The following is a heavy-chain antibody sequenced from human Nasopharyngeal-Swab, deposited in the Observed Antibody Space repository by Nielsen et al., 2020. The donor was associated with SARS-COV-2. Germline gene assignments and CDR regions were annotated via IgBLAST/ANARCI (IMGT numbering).Heavy chain of an antibody. CDR2: IAHDASNE. J-gene: IGHJ4*02. CDR3: ARDAPAHYGAFY. D-gene: IGHD4-17*01. Sequence: GGSLRLSCAASGFTFSSFCMHWVRQAPGKGLEWVAFIAHDASNEYYGASVKGRYSTSRDSSKNTLYLQMDSLRGEETAVYYCARDAPAHYGAFYWGRGTLVTVSS. V-gene: IGHV3-30*03. CDR1: GFTFSSFC.